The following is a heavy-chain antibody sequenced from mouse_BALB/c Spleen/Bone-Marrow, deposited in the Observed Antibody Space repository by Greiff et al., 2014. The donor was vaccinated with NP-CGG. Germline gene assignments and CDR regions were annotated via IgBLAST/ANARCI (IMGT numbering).Heavy chain of an antibody. CDR3: NAHITTVSY. D-gene: IGHD1-1*01. CDR1: GFNIKDYY. J-gene: IGHJ2*01. Sequence: EVQLQQSGAELVRSGASVKLSCTASGFNIKDYYMHWVKQRPEQGLEWIGWTDPENGDTEYVPKFQGKATMTADTSSNTAYLQLSSLTSEDTAVYYCNAHITTVSYWGQGTTLTVSS. V-gene: IGHV14-4*02. CDR2: TDPENGDT.